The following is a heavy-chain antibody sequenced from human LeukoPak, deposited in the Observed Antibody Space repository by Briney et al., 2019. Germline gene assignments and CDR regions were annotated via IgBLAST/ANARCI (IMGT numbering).Heavy chain of an antibody. CDR2: IIPILGIA. J-gene: IGHJ6*02. CDR3: ARTYEDGMDV. CDR1: GGTFSSYA. D-gene: IGHD3-16*01. Sequence: SVKVSCKASGGTFSSYAISWVRQAPGQGLEWMGRIIPILGIANYVQKFQGRVTITADKSTSTAYMELSSLRSEDTAVYYCARTYEDGMDVWGQGTTVTVSS. V-gene: IGHV1-69*04.